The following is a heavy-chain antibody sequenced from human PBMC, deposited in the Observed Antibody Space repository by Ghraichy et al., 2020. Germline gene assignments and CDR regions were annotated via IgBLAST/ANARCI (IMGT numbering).Heavy chain of an antibody. CDR3: ATQDCSGGSCLLGAFDI. CDR1: GDSINRGYY. D-gene: IGHD2-15*01. V-gene: IGHV4-34*01. J-gene: IGHJ3*02. CDR2: INHSGST. Sequence: SETLSLTCSVSGDSINRGYYWGWIRQPPGKGLEWIGEINHSGSTNYNPSLKSRVTISVDTSKNQFSLKLSSVTAADTAVYYCATQDCSGGSCLLGAFDIWGQGTLVTVSS.